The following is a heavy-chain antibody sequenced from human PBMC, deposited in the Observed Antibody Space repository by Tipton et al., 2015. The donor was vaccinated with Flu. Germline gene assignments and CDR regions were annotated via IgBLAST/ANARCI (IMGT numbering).Heavy chain of an antibody. V-gene: IGHV3-23*01. CDR3: AKDRLNYYDSSGYHDY. D-gene: IGHD3-22*01. Sequence: SLRLSCAASGFTFSSYAMSWDRQAPGKGLEWVSAISGSGGSTYYADSVKGRFTISRDNSKNTLYLQMNSLRAEDTAVYYCAKDRLNYYDSSGYHDYGGQGTLVTVSS. CDR2: ISGSGGST. J-gene: IGHJ4*02. CDR1: GFTFSSYA.